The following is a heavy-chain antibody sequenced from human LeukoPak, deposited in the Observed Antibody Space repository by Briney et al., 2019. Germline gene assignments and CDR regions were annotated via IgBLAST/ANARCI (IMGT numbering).Heavy chain of an antibody. CDR2: ISYDGSNK. Sequence: GRSLRLSCAASGFTFSSYGMHWVRQAPGKGLEWVAVISYDGSNKYYADSVKGRFTISRDNSKNTLYLQMNSLRAEDTAVYYCAREVLLWFGESPPYFDYWGQGTLVTVSS. CDR1: GFTFSSYG. V-gene: IGHV3-30*03. CDR3: AREVLLWFGESPPYFDY. D-gene: IGHD3-10*01. J-gene: IGHJ4*02.